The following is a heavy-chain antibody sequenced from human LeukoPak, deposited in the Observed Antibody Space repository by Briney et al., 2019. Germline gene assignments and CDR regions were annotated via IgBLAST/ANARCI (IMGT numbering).Heavy chain of an antibody. CDR1: GFTVSSNY. J-gene: IGHJ4*02. CDR3: ARGGGDRFFDY. CDR2: IYSGGST. V-gene: IGHV3-53*01. D-gene: IGHD2-21*01. Sequence: PGGSLRLSCAASGFTVSSNYMSWVRQAPGKGLEWVSVIYSGGSTYDSDSVKGRFTISIDNSQNTLDFQMNSRRAEDTAVYYCARGGGDRFFDYWGQGTLVTVSS.